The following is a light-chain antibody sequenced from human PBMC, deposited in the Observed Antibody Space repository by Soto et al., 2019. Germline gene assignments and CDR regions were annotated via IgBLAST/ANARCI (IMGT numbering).Light chain of an antibody. J-gene: IGLJ2*01. Sequence: SYDLTQPLSVSVALGQTARITCGGNNIGGKNVHWYQQKPGQAPVLVIYRDTNRPSGIPERFAGSNSGNTATLTITRAQAGDEADYYCHVWDSSTVLFGGGTKLTVL. CDR1: NIGGKN. CDR2: RDT. V-gene: IGLV3-9*01. CDR3: HVWDSSTVL.